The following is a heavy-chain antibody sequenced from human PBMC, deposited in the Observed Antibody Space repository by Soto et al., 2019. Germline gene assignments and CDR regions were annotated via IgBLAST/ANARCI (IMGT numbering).Heavy chain of an antibody. J-gene: IGHJ4*02. D-gene: IGHD2-21*02. V-gene: IGHV4-39*01. CDR1: GDSINNRSYY. Sequence: SETLSLTCTVTGDSINNRSYYWGWIRQPPGKGLEWIGSIYYSGSTYNNPSLKSRASMSVDTSKNQFSLKLRSVTAADTALYYCARRRTSVVTQAYFDSWGQGSLVTVSS. CDR3: ARRRTSVVTQAYFDS. CDR2: IYYSGST.